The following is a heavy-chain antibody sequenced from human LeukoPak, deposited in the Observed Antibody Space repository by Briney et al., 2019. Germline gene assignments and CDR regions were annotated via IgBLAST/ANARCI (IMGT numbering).Heavy chain of an antibody. V-gene: IGHV4-59*01. CDR1: GGSISSYY. Sequence: PSETLSLTCTVSGGSISSYYXXXXXXXXXXXXXWIGYIYYSGXXNXXPXLXXRVXXXVDTSKNQFSLKLSSLTAADTAVYYCAKGGSYWYFDLWGRGTLVTVSS. J-gene: IGHJ2*01. D-gene: IGHD1-26*01. CDR2: IYYSGXX. CDR3: AKGGSYWYFDL.